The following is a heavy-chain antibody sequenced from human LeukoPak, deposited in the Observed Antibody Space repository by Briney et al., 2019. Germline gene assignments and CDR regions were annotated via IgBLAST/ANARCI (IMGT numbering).Heavy chain of an antibody. J-gene: IGHJ4*02. CDR2: IIPIFGTA. Sequence: SVKVSCKASGGTFSSYAISWVRQAPGQGLEWMGGIIPIFGTANYAQKFQGRVTITADESTSTAYMELSSLRSEDTAVYYCARAANYCGGDCYPYYFDYWGQGTLVTVS. V-gene: IGHV1-69*13. D-gene: IGHD2-21*02. CDR3: ARAANYCGGDCYPYYFDY. CDR1: GGTFSSYA.